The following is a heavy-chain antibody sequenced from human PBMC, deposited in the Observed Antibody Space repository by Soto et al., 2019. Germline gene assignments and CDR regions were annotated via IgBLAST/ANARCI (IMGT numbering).Heavy chain of an antibody. D-gene: IGHD6-13*01. CDR3: AKDALGGAAAGTNPSLDY. CDR1: GGSISSSWYS. CDR2: IYYSGTT. Sequence: SETLSLTCNVSGGSISSSWYSWCWIRQPPGKGLEWMGYIYYSGTTNYNPALKSQVTISVDTSKNQCSLKLSSVTAADTAVYYCAKDALGGAAAGTNPSLDYWGQGTLVTVSS. V-gene: IGHV4-61*01. J-gene: IGHJ4*02.